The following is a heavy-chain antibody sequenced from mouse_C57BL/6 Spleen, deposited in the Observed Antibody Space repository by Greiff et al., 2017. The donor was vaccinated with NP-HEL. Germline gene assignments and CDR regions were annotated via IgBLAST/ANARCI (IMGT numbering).Heavy chain of an antibody. CDR2: INPNNGGT. Sequence: VQLQQSGPELVKPGASVKISCKASGYTFTDYYMNWVKQSHGKSLEWIGDINPNNGGTSYNQKFKGKATLTVDKSSSTAYMELRSLTSEDSAVYYCARPYVNYFDYWGQGTTLTVSS. CDR1: GYTFTDYY. J-gene: IGHJ2*01. CDR3: ARPYVNYFDY. D-gene: IGHD1-1*01. V-gene: IGHV1-26*01.